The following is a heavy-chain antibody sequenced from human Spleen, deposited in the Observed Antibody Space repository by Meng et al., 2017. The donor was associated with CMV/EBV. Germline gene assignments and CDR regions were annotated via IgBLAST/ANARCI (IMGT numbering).Heavy chain of an antibody. J-gene: IGHJ3*02. CDR1: GFTVSSNY. CDR3: ARNLRMGTWGDDAFDI. Sequence: GESLKISCAASGFTVSSNYMSWVRQAPGKGLEWVSGIRNVDNIYYADSVKGRFTVSRDNAKNSLYLQMNSLRAEDTALYYCARNLRMGTWGDDAFDIWGQGTMVTVSS. CDR2: IRNVDNI. D-gene: IGHD7-27*01. V-gene: IGHV3-69-1*02.